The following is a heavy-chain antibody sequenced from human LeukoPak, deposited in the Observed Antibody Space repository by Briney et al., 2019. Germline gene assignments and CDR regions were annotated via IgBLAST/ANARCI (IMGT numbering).Heavy chain of an antibody. Sequence: PSETLSLTCTVSGGSISSYYWSWIRQPPGKGLEWIGYIYTSGSTNYNPSLKSRVTISVDTSKNQFSLKLSSVTAADTVVYYCARASEYYDFWSGYYFDYWGQGTLVTVSS. V-gene: IGHV4-4*09. CDR1: GGSISSYY. CDR2: IYTSGST. J-gene: IGHJ4*02. D-gene: IGHD3-3*01. CDR3: ARASEYYDFWSGYYFDY.